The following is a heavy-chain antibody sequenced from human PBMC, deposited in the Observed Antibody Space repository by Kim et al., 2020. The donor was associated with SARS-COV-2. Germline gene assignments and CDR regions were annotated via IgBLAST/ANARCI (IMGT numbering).Heavy chain of an antibody. CDR2: ISRDGST. D-gene: IGHD4-17*01. CDR1: EFSDSSNY. CDR3: ATEGGYGAAFDS. V-gene: IGHV3-53*01. Sequence: GGSLRLSCTASEFSDSSNYMTWFRQAPGKGLEWVSVISRDGSTHYADSLKGRFTISRDTSKNTMYLQMNGLRAEDTAVYYCATEGGYGAAFDSWGQGTL. J-gene: IGHJ4*02.